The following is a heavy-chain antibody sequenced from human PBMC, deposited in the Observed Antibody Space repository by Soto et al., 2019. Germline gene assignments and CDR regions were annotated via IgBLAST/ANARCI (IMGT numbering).Heavy chain of an antibody. Sequence: SETLSLTCTVSGDSVTSVSDYCSWIRQPPGKGLEWIGYIYYSGSADYNPSLRSRVTISIDKSKHQFSLKLNSVTVADTAVYYCARGFGFGYYYY. CDR3: ARGFGFGYYYY. V-gene: IGHV4-61*01. CDR1: GDSVTSVSDY. D-gene: IGHD3-10*01. J-gene: IGHJ6*01. CDR2: IYYSGSA.